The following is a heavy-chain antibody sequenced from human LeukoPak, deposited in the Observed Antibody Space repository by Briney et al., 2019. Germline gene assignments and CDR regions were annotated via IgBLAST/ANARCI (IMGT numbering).Heavy chain of an antibody. V-gene: IGHV3-11*04. CDR3: ARDNNNGFDY. Sequence: PGGSLRLSCAASGFTFSTYYMSWIRQAPGKGLEWLSYITSSGTTRDYADSVKGRFTISRDNAKNPLYLQMNSLRAEDTAVYYCARDNNNGFDYWGQGILVTVSS. J-gene: IGHJ4*02. CDR2: ITSSGTTR. CDR1: GFTFSTYY. D-gene: IGHD1/OR15-1a*01.